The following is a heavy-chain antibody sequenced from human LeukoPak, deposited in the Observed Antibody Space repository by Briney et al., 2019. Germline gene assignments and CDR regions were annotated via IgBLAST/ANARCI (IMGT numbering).Heavy chain of an antibody. CDR2: ISSSSSYI. Sequence: GGSLRLSCAASGFTFSTFAMIWVRQPPGKGLEWVSSISSSSSYIYYADSVKGRFTISRDNAKNSLYLQMNSLRAEDTAVYYRARGAAAALYTLFDYWGQGTLVTVSS. J-gene: IGHJ4*02. CDR3: ARGAAAALYTLFDY. V-gene: IGHV3-21*01. D-gene: IGHD6-13*01. CDR1: GFTFSTFA.